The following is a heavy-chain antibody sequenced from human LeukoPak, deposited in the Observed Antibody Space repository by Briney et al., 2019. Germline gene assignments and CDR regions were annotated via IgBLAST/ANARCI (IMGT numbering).Heavy chain of an antibody. J-gene: IGHJ4*02. CDR3: ARGLFRSPIDY. D-gene: IGHD1-26*01. CDR2: IYYSGST. Sequence: PSETLSLTCTVSGGSISSSSYYWGWIRQPPGKGLEWIGSIYYSGSTHYNPSLKSRVTISVDTSKNQFSLKLSSVTAADTAVYYCARGLFRSPIDYWGQGTLVTVSS. V-gene: IGHV4-39*07. CDR1: GGSISSSSYY.